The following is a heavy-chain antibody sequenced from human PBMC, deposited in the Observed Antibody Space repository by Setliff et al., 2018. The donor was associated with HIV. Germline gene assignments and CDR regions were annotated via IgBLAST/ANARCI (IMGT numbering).Heavy chain of an antibody. Sequence: GGSLRLSCAASGFTFRSFDMHWVRQAPGKGLEWVSCIGTLSDTYYPNSVKGRFTISRDNAKNSLYLQMNGLRAGDTAVYYCARARGTNWPFDYWGQGTLVTVSS. CDR1: GFTFRSFD. J-gene: IGHJ4*02. D-gene: IGHD1-1*01. V-gene: IGHV3-13*01. CDR3: ARARGTNWPFDY. CDR2: IGTLSDT.